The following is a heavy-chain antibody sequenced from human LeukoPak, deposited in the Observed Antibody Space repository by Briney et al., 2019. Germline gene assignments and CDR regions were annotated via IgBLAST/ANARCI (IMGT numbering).Heavy chain of an antibody. J-gene: IGHJ3*02. CDR1: GYTFTSYY. V-gene: IGHV1-2*02. CDR2: INPNSGGT. Sequence: ASVKVSCKASGYTFTSYYIHWVRQAPGQGLEWMGWINPNSGGTNYAQKFQGRVTMTRDTSISTAYMELSRLRSDDTAVYYCARDPRIVGATDAFDIWGQGTMVTVSS. D-gene: IGHD1-26*01. CDR3: ARDPRIVGATDAFDI.